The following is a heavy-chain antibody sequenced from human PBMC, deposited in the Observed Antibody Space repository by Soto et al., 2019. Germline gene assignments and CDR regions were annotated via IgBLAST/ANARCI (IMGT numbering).Heavy chain of an antibody. CDR3: AREGAHYTPLDH. J-gene: IGHJ4*02. CDR2: IIPIFGTA. D-gene: IGHD2-15*01. Sequence: SVKVYCKASGGTFSSYAISWVRQAPGQGLEWMGGIIPIFGTANYAQKFQGRVTITADESTSTAYIEVTSLTSEDTAIYYCAREGAHYTPLDHWGQGTLVTVSS. V-gene: IGHV1-69*01. CDR1: GGTFSSYA.